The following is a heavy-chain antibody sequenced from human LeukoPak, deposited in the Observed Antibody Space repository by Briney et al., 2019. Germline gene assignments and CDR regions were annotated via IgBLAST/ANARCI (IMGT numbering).Heavy chain of an antibody. CDR3: ARALYSSSALDF. D-gene: IGHD6-13*01. Sequence: SETLSLTCTVSGGSISSYYWSWIQQPPGKGLEWIGYIYYSGSTNYNPSLKSRVTISVDSSKSQFSLELNSVTAADTAVYYCARALYSSSALDFWGQGILVTVSS. CDR2: IYYSGST. CDR1: GGSISSYY. J-gene: IGHJ4*02. V-gene: IGHV4-59*01.